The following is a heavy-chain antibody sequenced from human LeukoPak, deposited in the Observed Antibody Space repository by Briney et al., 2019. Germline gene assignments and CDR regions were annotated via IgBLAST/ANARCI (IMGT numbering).Heavy chain of an antibody. CDR3: ARLYCSSTSFQYPFDY. V-gene: IGHV1-18*01. Sequence: ASAKVSCKASGGTCTSYGISWVRQATGQWLEWMGWTSAYNGNTNYAQKLQGRVTMTTDTSTSTAYMELRSLRSDDTAVYYCARLYCSSTSFQYPFDYWGQGTLVTVSS. J-gene: IGHJ4*02. CDR1: GGTCTSYG. CDR2: TSAYNGNT. D-gene: IGHD2-2*01.